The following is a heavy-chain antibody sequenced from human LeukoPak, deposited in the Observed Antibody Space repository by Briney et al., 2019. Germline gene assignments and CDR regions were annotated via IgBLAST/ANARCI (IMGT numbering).Heavy chain of an antibody. Sequence: ASVKVSCKASGYTLTGYYMHWVRQAPGQGLEWMGWINPNSGGTNYAQKFQGWVTMTRDTSISTAYMELSRLRSDDTAVYYCARAGYCSGGSCYLGGRFDPWGQGTLVTVSS. CDR2: INPNSGGT. D-gene: IGHD2-15*01. CDR3: ARAGYCSGGSCYLGGRFDP. V-gene: IGHV1-2*04. CDR1: GYTLTGYY. J-gene: IGHJ5*02.